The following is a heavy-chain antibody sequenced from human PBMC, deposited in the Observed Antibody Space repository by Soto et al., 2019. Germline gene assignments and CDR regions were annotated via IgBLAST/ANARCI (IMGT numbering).Heavy chain of an antibody. J-gene: IGHJ4*02. Sequence: QVQLVESGGGVVQPGRSLRLSCEASGFTFSSYGMHWVRQAPGKGLEWVAVISYDGSNKYYAESLNGRFTISRDNSKNTLYLQMNSLRAEDTAVYYCAKDSYDYVWRSYRPLADYWGQGTLVTVSS. CDR1: GFTFSSYG. D-gene: IGHD3-16*02. CDR3: AKDSYDYVWRSYRPLADY. CDR2: ISYDGSNK. V-gene: IGHV3-30*18.